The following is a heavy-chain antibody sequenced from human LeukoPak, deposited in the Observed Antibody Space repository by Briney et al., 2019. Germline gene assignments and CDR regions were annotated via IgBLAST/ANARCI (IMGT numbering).Heavy chain of an antibody. V-gene: IGHV3-30*18. J-gene: IGHJ3*02. CDR1: GFTFSAYG. CDR2: ISPDGTDT. D-gene: IGHD3-10*01. Sequence: GGSLRLSCAASGFTFSAYGMHWVRQAPGKGLEWVALISPDGTDTFYTDSVKGRFTISRDNSKNTLYLQMSSLRAEDTAVYYCAKRPASGSYVGAFDTWGQGTMVTVSS. CDR3: AKRPASGSYVGAFDT.